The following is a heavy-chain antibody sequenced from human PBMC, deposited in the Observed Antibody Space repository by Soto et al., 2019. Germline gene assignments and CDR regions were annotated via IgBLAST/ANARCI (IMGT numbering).Heavy chain of an antibody. Sequence: QVQLVQSGTEVKKPGASVKVSCKASGYTFTNYGITWVRQAPGQGLEWMGWISAENGVTNYAQKLQGRVTMTTGTATSTGYMELRNLRPDDTAVYYYARRGVLPDYWGQGTLVTVSS. CDR2: ISAENGVT. CDR1: GYTFTNYG. J-gene: IGHJ4*02. D-gene: IGHD3-10*01. V-gene: IGHV1-18*01. CDR3: ARRGVLPDY.